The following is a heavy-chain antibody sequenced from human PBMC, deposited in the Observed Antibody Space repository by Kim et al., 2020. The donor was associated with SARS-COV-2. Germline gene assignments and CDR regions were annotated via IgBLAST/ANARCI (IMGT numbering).Heavy chain of an antibody. V-gene: IGHV3-23*01. J-gene: IGHJ4*02. Sequence: DSVKGRFTISRDNAKNTLYLQRNSLRAEDTAVYYCATITNDDSSGYQSDYWGQGTLVTVSS. CDR3: ATITNDDSSGYQSDY. D-gene: IGHD3-22*01.